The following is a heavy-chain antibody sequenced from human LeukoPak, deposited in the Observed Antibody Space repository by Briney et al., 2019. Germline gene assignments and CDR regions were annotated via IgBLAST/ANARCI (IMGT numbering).Heavy chain of an antibody. J-gene: IGHJ4*02. CDR3: AKYLGPAAMNY. Sequence: GGSLRLSCAASGFTFSSYWMSWVRQAPGKGLEWVANIKQDGSVKYYVDSVKGRFTISRDNAKNSLYLQMNSLRAEDTAVYYCAKYLGPAAMNYWGQGTLVTVSS. D-gene: IGHD2-2*01. CDR1: GFTFSSYW. CDR2: IKQDGSVK. V-gene: IGHV3-7*01.